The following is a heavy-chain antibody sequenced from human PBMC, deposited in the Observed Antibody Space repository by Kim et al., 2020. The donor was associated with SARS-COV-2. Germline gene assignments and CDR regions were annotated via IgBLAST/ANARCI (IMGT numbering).Heavy chain of an antibody. CDR2: RGST. D-gene: IGHD1-26*01. V-gene: IGHV4-4*07. Sequence: RGSTAHNPSLKRQVTMSVAPSKNQVSLKLSSVTAADTAVYYCARGSLRFDYLGQGTLVTVSS. J-gene: IGHJ4*02. CDR3: ARGSLRFDY.